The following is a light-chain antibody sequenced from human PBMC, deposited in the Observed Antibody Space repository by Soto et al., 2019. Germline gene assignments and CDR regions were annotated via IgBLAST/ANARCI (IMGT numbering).Light chain of an antibody. J-gene: IGKJ5*01. CDR1: QSVSSSY. CDR2: GTS. Sequence: EIVLTQSPGTLSLSPGERATLSCRASQSVSSSYLAWYQQKPGQAPRLLIYGTSNRATGIPDRFSGSGSGTDFTLIISRLESEDFAVYCCQQYGSSPPITFGQGTRLEIK. V-gene: IGKV3-20*01. CDR3: QQYGSSPPIT.